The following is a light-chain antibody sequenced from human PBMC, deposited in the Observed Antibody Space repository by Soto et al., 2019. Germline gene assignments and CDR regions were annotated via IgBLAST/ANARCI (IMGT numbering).Light chain of an antibody. J-gene: IGLJ1*01. CDR3: CSYAGSYTGV. Sequence: QSALTQPRSVSGSPGQSVSISCTGTSSDVGRYSYVSWYQQHPGKAPKLIISDVSERPSGVPDRFSGSKSGNTASLTISGLQDEDEADYYCCSYAGSYTGVFGTGTKVTVL. CDR1: SSDVGRYSY. CDR2: DVS. V-gene: IGLV2-11*01.